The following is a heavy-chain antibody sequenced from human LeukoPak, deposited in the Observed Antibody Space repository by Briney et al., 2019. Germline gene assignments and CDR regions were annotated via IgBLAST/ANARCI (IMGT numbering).Heavy chain of an antibody. CDR2: INHSGST. CDR1: GGSFSGYY. CDR3: ARGGGDYDSSGYYSWWDY. Sequence: SETLSLTCAVYGGSFSGYYWSWVRQPPGKGLEWIGEINHSGSTNYNPSLKSRVTISVDTSKNQFSLKLSSATAADTAVYYCARGGGDYDSSGYYSWWDYWGQGTLVTVSS. V-gene: IGHV4-34*01. J-gene: IGHJ4*02. D-gene: IGHD3-22*01.